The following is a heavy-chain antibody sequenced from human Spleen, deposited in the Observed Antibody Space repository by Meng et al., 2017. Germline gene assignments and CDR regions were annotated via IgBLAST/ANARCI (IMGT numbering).Heavy chain of an antibody. CDR3: AKETFSGWFYDAFDM. D-gene: IGHD6-19*01. J-gene: IGHJ3*02. CDR1: GFTFDDYA. V-gene: IGHV3-9*01. Sequence: SLKISCAASGFTFDDYAMHWVRQAPGKGLEWVSGIGWNSGRIGYADSVKGRFTMSRDNTQSSLYLQMNSLRPEDTALYYCAKETFSGWFYDAFDMWGQGTMVTVSS. CDR2: IGWNSGRI.